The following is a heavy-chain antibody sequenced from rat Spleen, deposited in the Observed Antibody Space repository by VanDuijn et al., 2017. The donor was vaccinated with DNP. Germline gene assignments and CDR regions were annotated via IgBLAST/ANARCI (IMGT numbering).Heavy chain of an antibody. CDR3: TRGVYYGSSWAFDY. V-gene: IGHV5-20*01. CDR2: ISPSGSRP. D-gene: IGHD1-6*01. CDR1: GFTFSDYY. J-gene: IGHJ2*01. Sequence: EVQLVESGGDLVQPGRSLNLSCVASGFTFSDYYMAWVRQAPKKGLEWVAAISPSGSRPYSPDSVKGRFTISRDTAKSSLYLQMNSLKSEDTATYYCTRGVYYGSSWAFDYWGHGVMVTVSS.